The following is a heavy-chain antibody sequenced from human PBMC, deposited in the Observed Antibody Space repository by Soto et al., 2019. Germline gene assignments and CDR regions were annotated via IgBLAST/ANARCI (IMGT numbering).Heavy chain of an antibody. V-gene: IGHV3-21*01. CDR2: ISSSSSYI. CDR3: ARDIFGDYEAGIDY. Sequence: EVHLVESGGGLVEPGGSLRLSCAASGFTFSSYTMNWVRQAPGKGLEWVSSISSSSSYIYYADSVKGRFTLSRDNAKNTLYLQMNGLRAEDTALYYCARDIFGDYEAGIDYWGQGTLVTVSS. J-gene: IGHJ4*02. CDR1: GFTFSSYT. D-gene: IGHD3-16*01.